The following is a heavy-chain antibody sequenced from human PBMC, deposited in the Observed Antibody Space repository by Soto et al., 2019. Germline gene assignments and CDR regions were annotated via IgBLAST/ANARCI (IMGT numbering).Heavy chain of an antibody. V-gene: IGHV4-39*01. CDR1: GGSISSSSYY. Sequence: SETLSLTCTVSGGSISSSSYYWGWIRQPPGKGLEWIGSIYYSGSTYYNPSLKSRVTISVDTSKNQFSLKLSSVTAADTAVYYCARLTSSWYVDYWGQGTLVTVSS. J-gene: IGHJ4*02. CDR3: ARLTSSWYVDY. D-gene: IGHD6-13*01. CDR2: IYYSGST.